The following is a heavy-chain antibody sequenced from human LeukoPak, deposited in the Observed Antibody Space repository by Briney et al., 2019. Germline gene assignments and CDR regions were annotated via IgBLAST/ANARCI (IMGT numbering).Heavy chain of an antibody. Sequence: PSETLSLTCAVYGGSFSGYYWSWIRQPPRKGLEWIGEINHSGSTNYNPSLKSRVTISVDTSKNQFSLKLSSVTAADTAVYYCARDRGSGSYYPLFDYWGQGTLVTVSS. V-gene: IGHV4-34*01. CDR2: INHSGST. CDR1: GGSFSGYY. J-gene: IGHJ4*02. D-gene: IGHD3-10*01. CDR3: ARDRGSGSYYPLFDY.